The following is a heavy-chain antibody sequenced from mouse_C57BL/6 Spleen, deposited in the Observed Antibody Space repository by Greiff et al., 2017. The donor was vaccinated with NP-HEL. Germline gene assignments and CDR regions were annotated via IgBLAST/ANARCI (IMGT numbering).Heavy chain of an antibody. V-gene: IGHV1-80*01. D-gene: IGHD1-1*01. Sequence: QVQLQQSGAELVKPGASVKISCKASGYAFSSYWMDWVKQRPGKGLEWIGQIYPGDGDTNYNGKFKGKATLTADKSSSTAYMQLSSLTSEDSAVYFCARRLGSSYLAMDYWGQGTSVTVSS. J-gene: IGHJ4*01. CDR3: ARRLGSSYLAMDY. CDR2: IYPGDGDT. CDR1: GYAFSSYW.